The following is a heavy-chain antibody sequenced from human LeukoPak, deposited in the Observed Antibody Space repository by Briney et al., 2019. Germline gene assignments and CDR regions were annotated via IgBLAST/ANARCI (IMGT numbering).Heavy chain of an antibody. CDR3: ARKTSGSNDAFDI. Sequence: SETLSLTCAVYGGSFSGYYWTWIRQPPGKGLEWIGEINHSGSTNYNPSLKSRVTISVDTSKNQFSLKLSSVTAADTAVYYCARKTSGSNDAFDIWGQGTMVTVSS. D-gene: IGHD1-26*01. V-gene: IGHV4-34*01. CDR1: GGSFSGYY. J-gene: IGHJ3*02. CDR2: INHSGST.